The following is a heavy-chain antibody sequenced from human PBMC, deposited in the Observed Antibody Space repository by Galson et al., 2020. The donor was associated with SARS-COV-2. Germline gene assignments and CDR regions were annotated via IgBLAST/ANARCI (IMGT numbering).Heavy chain of an antibody. CDR3: ARDRQEWQLLVALDM. D-gene: IGHD6-19*01. CDR1: EFTMRTYW. Sequence: GGSLRLSCAPSEFTMRTYWMHWVRQAPGKGLEWLSRINTDGNHTVYADSVQGRFTISRDNAKNTLYMQMNSLRVDDTAVYYCARDRQEWQLLVALDMWGQGTLVTVSS. CDR2: INTDGNHT. V-gene: IGHV3-74*01. J-gene: IGHJ3*02.